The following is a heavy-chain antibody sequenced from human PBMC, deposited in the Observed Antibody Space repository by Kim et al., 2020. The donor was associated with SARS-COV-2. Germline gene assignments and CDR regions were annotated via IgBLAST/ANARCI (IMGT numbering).Heavy chain of an antibody. CDR1: GFRFSSYG. V-gene: IGHV3-30*18. CDR3: AKEGYYGSGSFPDY. D-gene: IGHD3-10*01. CDR2: VSFDGSSN. Sequence: GGSLRLSCAASGFRFSSYGMHWVRQAPGKGLEWVAVVSFDGSSNYYVDSIKGRFAISRDNAKDTLYLQMNSLRPEDTAVYYCAKEGYYGSGSFPDYWGQGALVTVSS. J-gene: IGHJ4*02.